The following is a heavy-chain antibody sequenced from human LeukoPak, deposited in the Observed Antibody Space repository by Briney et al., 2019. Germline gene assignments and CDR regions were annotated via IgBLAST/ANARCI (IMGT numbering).Heavy chain of an antibody. D-gene: IGHD1-26*01. CDR2: ISRSGNTI. V-gene: IGHV3-11*01. J-gene: IGHJ5*02. CDR1: GFTFSDYY. CDR3: AKSGSYLGVNWFDP. Sequence: GGSLRLSCAASGFTFSDYYMTWIRQAPGKGLEWVSYISRSGNTIYYADSLKGRFTISRDNAKTSLYLQMNSLRAEDTAVYYCAKSGSYLGVNWFDPWGQGTLVTVSS.